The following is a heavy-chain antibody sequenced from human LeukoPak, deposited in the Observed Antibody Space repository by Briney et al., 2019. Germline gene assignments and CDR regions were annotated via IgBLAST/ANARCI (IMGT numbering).Heavy chain of an antibody. D-gene: IGHD3-3*01. Sequence: SETLSLTCAVYGGSFSGYYWSWIRQPPGKGLEWIGEINHSGSTNYNPSLKSRVTISVDTSKNQFSLKLSSVTAADTAVYYCARAVGYYDFWSGYYSHSDYWGQGTLVTVSS. J-gene: IGHJ4*02. CDR2: INHSGST. CDR3: ARAVGYYDFWSGYYSHSDY. V-gene: IGHV4-34*01. CDR1: GGSFSGYY.